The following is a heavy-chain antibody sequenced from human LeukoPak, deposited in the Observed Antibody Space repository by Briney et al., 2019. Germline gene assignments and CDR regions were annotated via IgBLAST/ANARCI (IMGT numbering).Heavy chain of an antibody. CDR1: GYSFTDYY. CDR2: INPNSGGT. V-gene: IGHV1-2*02. J-gene: IGHJ4*02. D-gene: IGHD2-2*01. CDR3: ARGVPVGLNYFDY. Sequence: ASVKASCKTSGYSFTDYYIHWVRQAPGQGLEWMGWINPNSGGTNYAQKFQGRVTMTRDTSIRTTYMDLSRLISDDTAVYYCARGVPVGLNYFDYWGQGTLVTVSS.